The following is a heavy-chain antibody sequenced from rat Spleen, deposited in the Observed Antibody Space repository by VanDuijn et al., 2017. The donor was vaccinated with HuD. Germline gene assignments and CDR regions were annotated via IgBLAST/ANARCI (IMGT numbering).Heavy chain of an antibody. CDR2: INSAGST. D-gene: IGHD1-2*01. J-gene: IGHJ3*01. Sequence: VRLQESGPGLVRPSQSLSLTCSVTDYSIISSYEWNWIRKFPGSKLDWMGYINSAGSTNYNPSLKSRISITRDTSKNQFSLQGNSVTTEDTATYYCANHAYSNYRALGWFAYWGQGTLVTVSS. V-gene: IGHV3-3*01. CDR3: ANHAYSNYRALGWFAY. CDR1: DYSIISSYE.